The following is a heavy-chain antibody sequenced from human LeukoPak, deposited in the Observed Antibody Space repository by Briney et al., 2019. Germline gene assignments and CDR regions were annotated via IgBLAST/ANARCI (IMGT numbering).Heavy chain of an antibody. Sequence: GGSLRLSCAASGFTFSSYDMHWVRQATGKGLEWVSAIGTAGDTYYPGSVKGRFTVSRENAKNSLYLQMNSLRAGDTAVYYCARSHLYYYYGMDVWGQETTVTVSS. CDR3: ARSHLYYYYGMDV. CDR1: GFTFSSYD. V-gene: IGHV3-13*04. CDR2: IGTAGDT. J-gene: IGHJ6*02.